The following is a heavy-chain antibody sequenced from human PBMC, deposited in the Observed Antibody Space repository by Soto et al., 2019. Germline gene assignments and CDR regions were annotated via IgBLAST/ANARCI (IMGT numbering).Heavy chain of an antibody. D-gene: IGHD2-8*01. V-gene: IGHV2-26*01. Sequence: QVTLKESGPVLVKPTETLTLTCTVSGFSLSNARMGVSWIRQPPGKALEWLAHIFSNDEKSYSTSLKSRLTISKDTSKSQVVLNMTNMDPVDTATYYCARINRDIVLMVEVWWFDPWGQGTLVTVSS. J-gene: IGHJ5*02. CDR3: ARINRDIVLMVEVWWFDP. CDR1: GFSLSNARMG. CDR2: IFSNDEK.